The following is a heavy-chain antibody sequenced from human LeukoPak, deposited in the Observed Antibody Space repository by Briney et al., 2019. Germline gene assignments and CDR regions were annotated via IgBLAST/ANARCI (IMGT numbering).Heavy chain of an antibody. Sequence: SETLSLTCTVSGGSISSCYWSWIRQPAGKGLEWIGRIYTSGSTNYNPSLKSRVTMSVDTSKNQFSLKLSSVTAADTAVYYCARGDGDCSSTSCYASAFDIWGQGTMVTVSS. CDR1: GGSISSCY. CDR3: ARGDGDCSSTSCYASAFDI. J-gene: IGHJ3*02. V-gene: IGHV4-4*07. CDR2: IYTSGST. D-gene: IGHD2-2*01.